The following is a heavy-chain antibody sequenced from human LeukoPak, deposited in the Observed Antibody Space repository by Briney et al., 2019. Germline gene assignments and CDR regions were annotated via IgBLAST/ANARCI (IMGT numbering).Heavy chain of an antibody. D-gene: IGHD2-2*01. CDR2: IKQDGSEK. J-gene: IGHJ6*03. CDR3: ARLGYCSSTSCPLYYYYMDV. Sequence: GGSLRLPCAASGFTFSSYWMSWVRQAPGKGLEWVANIKQDGSEKYYVDSVKGRFTISRDNAKNSLYLQMNSLRAEDTAVYYCARLGYCSSTSCPLYYYYMDVWGKGTTVTVSS. V-gene: IGHV3-7*01. CDR1: GFTFSSYW.